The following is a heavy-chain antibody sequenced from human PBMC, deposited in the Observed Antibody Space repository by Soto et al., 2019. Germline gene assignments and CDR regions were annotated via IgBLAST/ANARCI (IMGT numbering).Heavy chain of an antibody. Sequence: PEGSLRLSCAASGFTFSSYAMSWVRQAPGKGLEWVSVISGSGGGTFYADSVKGRFTISRDNSKNTLFLQTNNLRAEDTAIYYCARPNLFCSSTSCYDHWGQGTLVTVSS. CDR2: ISGSGGGT. V-gene: IGHV3-23*01. CDR1: GFTFSSYA. J-gene: IGHJ4*02. D-gene: IGHD2-2*01. CDR3: ARPNLFCSSTSCYDH.